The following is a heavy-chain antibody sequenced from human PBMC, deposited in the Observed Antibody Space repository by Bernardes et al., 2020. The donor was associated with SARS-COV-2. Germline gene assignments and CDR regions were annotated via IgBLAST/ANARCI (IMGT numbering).Heavy chain of an antibody. CDR2: INHSGST. CDR1: GGSFSDYY. V-gene: IGHV4-34*01. J-gene: IGHJ6*02. D-gene: IGHD5-12*01. Sequence: SETLSLTCAVYGGSFSDYYCSWIRQPPGKGLEWVAEINHSGSTNYNPSLKSRVTISVDTSKNQFSLKLSSVTAADTAVYYCARGQGDSGCYYGMDVWGQGTTVTVSS. CDR3: ARGQGDSGCYYGMDV.